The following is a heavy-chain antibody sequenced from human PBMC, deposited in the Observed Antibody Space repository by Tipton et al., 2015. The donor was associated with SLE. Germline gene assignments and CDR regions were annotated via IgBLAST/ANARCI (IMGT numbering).Heavy chain of an antibody. V-gene: IGHV4-31*03. CDR1: GGSISSGGYY. CDR3: PIYYHDSTGLHWFDP. D-gene: IGHD3-22*01. CDR2: TYYSGSP. J-gene: IGHJ5*02. Sequence: LRLSCNVSGGSISSGGYYWSWIRQHPGKGLEWIGYTYYSGSPYYNSSLKSRVTITLDMSKNQFSLRLSSVTAADTAVYYCPIYYHDSTGLHWFDPWGQGTLVTVSS.